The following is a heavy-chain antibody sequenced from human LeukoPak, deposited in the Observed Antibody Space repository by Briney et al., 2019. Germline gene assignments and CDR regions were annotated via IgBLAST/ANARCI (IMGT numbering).Heavy chain of an antibody. CDR1: GYTFTGYY. D-gene: IGHD5-18*01. CDR3: ARAPDTAMALNWLDP. J-gene: IGHJ5*02. Sequence: ASVKVSCKASGYTFTGYYMHWVRQAPGQGLEWMGWINPNSGGTNYAQKFQGRVTMTRDTSISTAYMELSRLRSDDTAVYYCARAPDTAMALNWLDPWGQGTLVTVSS. V-gene: IGHV1-2*02. CDR2: INPNSGGT.